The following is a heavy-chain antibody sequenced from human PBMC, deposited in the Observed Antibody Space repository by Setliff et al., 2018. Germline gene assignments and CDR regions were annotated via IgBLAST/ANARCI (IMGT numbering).Heavy chain of an antibody. CDR3: ARDQYNFWSGYFYESSWFDP. CDR1: GGSFSGYY. Sequence: PSETLSLTCAVYGGSFSGYYWSWLRQPPGKGLEWIGEINHSGSTNYNPSLKSRVTISVDTSKNQFSLKLSSVTAADTAVYYCARDQYNFWSGYFYESSWFDPWGQGTLVTVSS. J-gene: IGHJ5*02. CDR2: INHSGST. D-gene: IGHD3-3*01. V-gene: IGHV4-34*01.